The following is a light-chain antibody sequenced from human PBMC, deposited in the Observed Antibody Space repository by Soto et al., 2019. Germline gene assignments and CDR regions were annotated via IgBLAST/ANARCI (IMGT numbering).Light chain of an antibody. CDR1: QSVSSY. CDR2: GAS. CDR3: QQSYGIPWT. J-gene: IGKJ1*01. Sequence: EIVLTQSPATLSLSPVEIAHLYCRASQSVSSYLAWYQQKPGQAPGLLIHGASSRATGIPDRFSGSGSGTDFTLTISSLQPEDIATYYCQQSYGIPWTCGQGTKVDIK. V-gene: IGKV3-11*01.